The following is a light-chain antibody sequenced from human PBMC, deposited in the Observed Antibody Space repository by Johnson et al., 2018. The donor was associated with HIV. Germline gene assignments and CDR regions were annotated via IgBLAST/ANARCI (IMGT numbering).Light chain of an antibody. J-gene: IGLJ1*01. V-gene: IGLV1-51*01. Sequence: QSVLTQPPSVSAAPGQKVTISCSGSSSNIGNNYVSWYQQFPGTAPKLLIYDNNKRPSGIPDRFSGSKSGTSATLGITGLQTGDEADYYCGTWDTSLSVYVFGTGTKVPVL. CDR1: SSNIGNNY. CDR3: GTWDTSLSVYV. CDR2: DNN.